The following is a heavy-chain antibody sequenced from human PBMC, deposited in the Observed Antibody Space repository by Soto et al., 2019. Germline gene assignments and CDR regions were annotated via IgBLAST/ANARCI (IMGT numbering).Heavy chain of an antibody. CDR3: AKDRVLRFLEWLESMDV. CDR2: ISYDGSNK. Sequence: QVQLVESGGGVVQPGRSLRLSCAASGFTFSSYGMHWVRQAPGKGLEWVAVISYDGSNKYYADSVKGRFTISRGNSKNTLYLQMNSLRAEDTAVYYCAKDRVLRFLEWLESMDVWGQGTTVTVSS. V-gene: IGHV3-30*18. CDR1: GFTFSSYG. D-gene: IGHD3-3*01. J-gene: IGHJ6*02.